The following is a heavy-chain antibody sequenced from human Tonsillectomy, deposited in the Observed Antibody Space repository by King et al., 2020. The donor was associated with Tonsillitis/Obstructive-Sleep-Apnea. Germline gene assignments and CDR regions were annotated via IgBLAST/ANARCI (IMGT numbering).Heavy chain of an antibody. CDR3: ARVGGLSSSSASDAFDV. Sequence: VQLQQWGAGLLKPSETLSLTCAVYGGSFSGYYWTWIRQPPGKGLEWIGEINRGGSTNPKPSLKSRVTISVDTSKNQFSLKMRSVTAADTALYYCARVGGLSSSSASDAFDVWGLGTMVTVSS. CDR2: INRGGST. D-gene: IGHD6-6*01. CDR1: GGSFSGYY. J-gene: IGHJ3*01. V-gene: IGHV4-34*01.